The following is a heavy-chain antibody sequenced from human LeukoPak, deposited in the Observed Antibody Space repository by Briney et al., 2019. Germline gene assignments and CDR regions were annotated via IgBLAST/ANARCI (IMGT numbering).Heavy chain of an antibody. CDR3: ARDAVDAANAV. D-gene: IGHD5-18*01. Sequence: GGSLRLSCAASGNYLMHWVRQAPGKGLVWVSHINSDGSITSYADSVKGRFTISRDNAKNTLYLQMNSLRAEDTAVYYCARDAVDAANAVWGQGTTVTVSS. J-gene: IGHJ6*02. CDR1: GNYL. V-gene: IGHV3-74*01. CDR2: INSDGSIT.